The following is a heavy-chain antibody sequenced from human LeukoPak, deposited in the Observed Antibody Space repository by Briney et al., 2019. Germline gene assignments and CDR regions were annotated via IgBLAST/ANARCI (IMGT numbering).Heavy chain of an antibody. CDR2: INHSGST. CDR1: GGSFSGYY. V-gene: IGHV4-34*01. CDR3: ARITGEAHD. J-gene: IGHJ4*02. D-gene: IGHD7-27*01. Sequence: PSETLSLTCAVYGGSFSGYYWSWIRQPPGKGLEWIGEINHSGSTNYNPSLKSRVTISVDTSKNQFSLKLSSVAAADTAVYYCARITGEAHDWGQGTLVTVSS.